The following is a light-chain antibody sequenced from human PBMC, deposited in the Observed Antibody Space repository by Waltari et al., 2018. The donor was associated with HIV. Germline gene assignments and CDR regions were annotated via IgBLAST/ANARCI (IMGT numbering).Light chain of an antibody. V-gene: IGLV4-69*01. CDR2: LKSDGSH. CDR1: SGHSNSA. J-gene: IGLJ2*01. CDR3: QTWANGIQV. Sequence: QLVLTQSPSASASLGASVQLTCTLSSGHSNSAIAWPQQQPGKGPRYLMKLKSDGSHIKGDGTPDRFSGSSSGAERYLTISSLQSEDEATYYCQTWANGIQVFGGGTKLTVL.